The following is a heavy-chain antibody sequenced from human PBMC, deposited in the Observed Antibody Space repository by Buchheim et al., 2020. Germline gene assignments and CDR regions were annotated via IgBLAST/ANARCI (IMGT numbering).Heavy chain of an antibody. Sequence: VQMLESGGGLVQPGGSLRLSCAASGFSFSSYAMTWVRQAPAGKGLEWVSGISSGGGTTYYADSVKGRFTISRDTSKKTLYLQMNSLRAEDTAVYYCAKDQPWTGFTRYYYYAMDVWGQGTT. D-gene: IGHD3/OR15-3a*01. CDR1: GFSFSSYA. V-gene: IGHV3-23*01. CDR3: AKDQPWTGFTRYYYYAMDV. J-gene: IGHJ6*02. CDR2: ISSGGGTT.